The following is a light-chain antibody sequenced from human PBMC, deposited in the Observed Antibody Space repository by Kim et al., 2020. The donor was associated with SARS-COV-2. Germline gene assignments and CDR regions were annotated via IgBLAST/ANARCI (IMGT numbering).Light chain of an antibody. Sequence: ATINCRSSQSLLYRSSNKNFLSWYQLKPGQPPRLLIYWASTRESGVPDRFSGGGSGTEFTLTISGLQAEDVAVYYCQQYYAIPRTFGQGTKVDIK. J-gene: IGKJ1*01. CDR2: WAS. CDR1: QSLLYRSSNKNF. V-gene: IGKV4-1*01. CDR3: QQYYAIPRT.